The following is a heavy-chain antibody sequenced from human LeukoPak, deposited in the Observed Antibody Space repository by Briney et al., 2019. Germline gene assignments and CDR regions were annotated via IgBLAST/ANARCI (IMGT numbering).Heavy chain of an antibody. Sequence: PLETLSLTCTVSGGSISSYYWSWIRQPPGKGLEWIGYIYYSGSTNYSPSLKSRVTISVDTSKNQFSLKLSSVTAADTAVYYCARHPGMRFSGSYVDYWGQGTLVTVSS. CDR2: IYYSGST. V-gene: IGHV4-59*08. J-gene: IGHJ4*02. CDR3: ARHPGMRFSGSYVDY. D-gene: IGHD1-26*01. CDR1: GGSISSYY.